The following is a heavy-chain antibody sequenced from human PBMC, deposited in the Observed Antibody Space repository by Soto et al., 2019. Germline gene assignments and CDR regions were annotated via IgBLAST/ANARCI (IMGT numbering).Heavy chain of an antibody. J-gene: IGHJ4*02. CDR2: ISYTGST. CDR1: VGSISNYH. D-gene: IGHD3-3*01. CDR3: ARVAADAYWSGYDDY. V-gene: IGHV4-59*01. Sequence: QEQLQESGPRLVKPSETLSLTCSVSVGSISNYHWSWIRQPPGKGLEWIGYISYTGSTNYSPSLKSRVTMLLATSKKQFSLKLSSVTAADTAVYYCARVAADAYWSGYDDYWGQGTLVTVSS.